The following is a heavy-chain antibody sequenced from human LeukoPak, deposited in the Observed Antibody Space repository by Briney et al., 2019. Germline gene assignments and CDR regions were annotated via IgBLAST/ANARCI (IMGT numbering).Heavy chain of an antibody. J-gene: IGHJ4*02. Sequence: PGGSLRLSCVASGFTFSTYWMSWVRQAPGKGREWVANIKEDGGEKYYVDSVKGRFTISRENAKNSLYLQMNSLRAEDTAVYYWARGASGPFEYWGQGTLVTVSS. CDR1: GFTFSTYW. CDR3: ARGASGPFEY. V-gene: IGHV3-7*01. CDR2: IKEDGGEK.